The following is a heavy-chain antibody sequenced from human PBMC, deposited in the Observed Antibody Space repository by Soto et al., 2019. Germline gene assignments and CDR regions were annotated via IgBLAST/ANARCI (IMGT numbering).Heavy chain of an antibody. CDR2: IYPGDSDT. CDR1: GYSFTSYW. CDR3: ARATMVRSYYYYGMDV. Sequence: GESLKISCKGSGYSFTSYWIGWVRQMPGKGLEWMGIIYPGDSDTRYSPSFQGQVTISADKSISTAYLQWSSLKASDTAMYYCARATMVRSYYYYGMDVWGQGTTVTVYS. J-gene: IGHJ6*02. V-gene: IGHV5-51*01. D-gene: IGHD3-10*01.